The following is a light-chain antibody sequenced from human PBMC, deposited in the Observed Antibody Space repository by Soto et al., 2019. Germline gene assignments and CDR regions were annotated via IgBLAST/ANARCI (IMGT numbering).Light chain of an antibody. Sequence: ESVLTQSPGTLSLSPGERATLSCRTSQSVIRNYLAWYQQTPGRSPMLLIYGASNRATGIPDRFSGSGSGTDFTLTISGLEAEDFAVYYCQKYDTAPYTFGQGTRLEIK. CDR2: GAS. V-gene: IGKV3-20*01. CDR1: QSVIRNY. J-gene: IGKJ2*01. CDR3: QKYDTAPYT.